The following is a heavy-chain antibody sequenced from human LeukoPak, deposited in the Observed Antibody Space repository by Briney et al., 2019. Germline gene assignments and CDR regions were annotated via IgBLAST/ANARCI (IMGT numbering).Heavy chain of an antibody. Sequence: GGSLRLSCAASGFTFSSYWMHWVRQAPGKGLVWVSRINNDGSSRGYADSVKGRFTISRDNAKNTLYLQMNSLRAEDTAVYYCARDPLSSGWYGSTGWFDPWGQGTLVTVSS. CDR1: GFTFSSYW. V-gene: IGHV3-74*01. J-gene: IGHJ5*02. CDR2: INNDGSSR. CDR3: ARDPLSSGWYGSTGWFDP. D-gene: IGHD6-19*01.